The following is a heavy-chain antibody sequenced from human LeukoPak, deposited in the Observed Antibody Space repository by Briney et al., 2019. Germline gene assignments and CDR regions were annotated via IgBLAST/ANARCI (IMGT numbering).Heavy chain of an antibody. CDR2: IRYDGSNK. Sequence: GGSLRLSCAASGFTFSSYSMNWVRQAPGKGLEWVAFIRYDGSNKYYADSVKGRFTISRDNSKNTLYLQMNSLRAEDTAVYYCAKGAKRLGYCSGGTCYSNYDYYYMDVWGKGTTVTISS. CDR1: GFTFSSYS. D-gene: IGHD2-15*01. V-gene: IGHV3-30*02. CDR3: AKGAKRLGYCSGGTCYSNYDYYYMDV. J-gene: IGHJ6*03.